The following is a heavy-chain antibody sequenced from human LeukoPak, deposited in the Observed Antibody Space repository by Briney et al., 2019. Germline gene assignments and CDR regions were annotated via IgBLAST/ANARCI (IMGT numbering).Heavy chain of an antibody. D-gene: IGHD2-21*02. V-gene: IGHV3-30*02. Sequence: GGSLRLSCAASGFTFSNYDIHWVRQAPGKGLEWVAFIRYDGNYNYYADIVKGRFTISRDDSKNTMFLQMTNLRPDDTAVYFCAKDRMTVFESWGQGTLVTVSS. CDR2: IRYDGNYN. CDR3: AKDRMTVFES. CDR1: GFTFSNYD. J-gene: IGHJ4*02.